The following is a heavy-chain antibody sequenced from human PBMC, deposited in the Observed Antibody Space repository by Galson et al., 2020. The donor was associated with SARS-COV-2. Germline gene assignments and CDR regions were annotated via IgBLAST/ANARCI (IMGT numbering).Heavy chain of an antibody. J-gene: IGHJ3*02. D-gene: IGHD1-1*01. CDR3: AREGVLDDEDDAFDI. Sequence: SETLSLTCTVSGGSISSSSYYWGWIRQPPGKGLEWIGSIYYSGSTYYNPSLKSRVTISVDTSKNQFSLKLSSVTAADTAVYYCAREGVLDDEDDAFDIWGQGTMVTVSS. CDR2: IYYSGST. V-gene: IGHV4-39*07. CDR1: GGSISSSSYY.